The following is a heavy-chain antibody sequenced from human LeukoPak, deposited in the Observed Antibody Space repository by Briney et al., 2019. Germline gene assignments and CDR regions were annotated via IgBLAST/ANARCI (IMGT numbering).Heavy chain of an antibody. D-gene: IGHD4-17*01. CDR1: GGTFSSYA. J-gene: IGHJ4*02. Sequence: SVKVSCKASGGTFSSYAISWVRQAPGQGLEWMGGIIPIFGTANYAQKFQGRVTIIADKSTSTAYMELSSLRSEDTAVYYCARARTDGDYFDYWGQGTLVTVSS. V-gene: IGHV1-69*06. CDR2: IIPIFGTA. CDR3: ARARTDGDYFDY.